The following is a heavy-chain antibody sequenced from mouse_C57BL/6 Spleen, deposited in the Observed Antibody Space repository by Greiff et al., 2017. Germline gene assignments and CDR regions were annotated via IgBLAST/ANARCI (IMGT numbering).Heavy chain of an antibody. D-gene: IGHD1-1*01. CDR1: GYTFTSYW. Sequence: QVQLQQPGAELVKPGASVKLSCKASGYTFTSYWMHWVKQRPGRGLEWIGRIDPNSGGTKYNEKFKSKATLTVDKPSSTAYMQLSRLTSEDSAVYDCARVYYYYGSSYWYFEVWGTGTTVTVSS. CDR3: ARVYYYYGSSYWYFEV. V-gene: IGHV1-72*01. J-gene: IGHJ1*03. CDR2: IDPNSGGT.